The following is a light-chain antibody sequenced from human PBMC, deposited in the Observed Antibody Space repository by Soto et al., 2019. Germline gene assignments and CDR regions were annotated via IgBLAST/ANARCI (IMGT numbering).Light chain of an antibody. J-gene: IGLJ3*02. CDR2: GVD. Sequence: QSALTQPASMSGSPGQSITISCTGTSGDVGTYSLVSWYQQHPAKAPQLIIYGVDKRPSGVSDCFSGSKSGTGASLTISGLKAEYEADYYCCSYAAIITWVFGGGTKLTVL. CDR1: SGDVGTYSL. V-gene: IGLV2-23*02. CDR3: CSYAAIITWV.